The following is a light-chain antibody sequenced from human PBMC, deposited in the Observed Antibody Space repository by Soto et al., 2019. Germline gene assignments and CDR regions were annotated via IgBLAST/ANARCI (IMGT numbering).Light chain of an antibody. J-gene: IGKJ4*01. CDR1: QSISTW. CDR3: QQYNTYPLT. Sequence: DIQMTQSPSTLSASVGDRVTITCRASQSISTWLAWYQQKPGKAPKLLIYKASNLEDGVPSRFRGSGSGTAFTITISSLQPDDFATYYCQQYNTYPLTFGGGKTVEI. CDR2: KAS. V-gene: IGKV1-5*03.